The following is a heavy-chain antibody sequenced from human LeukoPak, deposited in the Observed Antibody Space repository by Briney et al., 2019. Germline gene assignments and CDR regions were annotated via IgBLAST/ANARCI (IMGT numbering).Heavy chain of an antibody. D-gene: IGHD3-3*01. J-gene: IGHJ6*02. CDR3: ARAPRYYDFWSGYSSYYYYGMDV. CDR1: GGSFSGYY. CDR2: INRSGST. V-gene: IGHV4-34*01. Sequence: PSETLSLTCAVYGGSFSGYYWSWIRQPPGRGLEWIGEINRSGSTNYNPSLKSRVTISVDTSKNQFSLKLSSVTAADTAVYYCARAPRYYDFWSGYSSYYYYGMDVWGQGTTVTVSS.